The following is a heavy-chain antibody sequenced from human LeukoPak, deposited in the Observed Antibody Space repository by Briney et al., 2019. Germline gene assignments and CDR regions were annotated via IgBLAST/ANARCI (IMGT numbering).Heavy chain of an antibody. CDR3: AKDLYSSSWYGGYY. CDR1: GFTFSSYA. CDR2: ISGSGGST. Sequence: GGSLRLSCAASGFTFSSYAKSWVRQAPGKGLEWVSAISGSGGSTYYADSVKGRFTISRDNSKNTLYLQMNSLRAEDTAVYYCAKDLYSSSWYGGYYWGQGTLVTVSS. D-gene: IGHD6-13*01. V-gene: IGHV3-23*01. J-gene: IGHJ4*02.